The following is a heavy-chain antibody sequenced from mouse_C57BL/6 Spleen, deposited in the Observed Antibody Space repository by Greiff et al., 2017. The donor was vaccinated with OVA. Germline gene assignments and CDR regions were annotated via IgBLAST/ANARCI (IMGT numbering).Heavy chain of an antibody. V-gene: IGHV2-2*01. CDR3: ARMGGYEYALAY. D-gene: IGHD2-2*01. Sequence: VQLQQSGPGLVQPSQCLSITCTASGFTLTSYGVHWVRQSPGKGLEWLGVIWSGGSTDYNAAFISRLSISKDNSNSQVFLKMNSLKADDTAIYYCARMGGYEYALAYWGQGTSVTVSA. CDR1: GFTLTSYG. J-gene: IGHJ4*01. CDR2: IWSGGST.